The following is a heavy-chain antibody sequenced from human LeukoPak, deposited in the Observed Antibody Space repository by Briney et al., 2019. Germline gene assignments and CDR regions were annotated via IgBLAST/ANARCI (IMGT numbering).Heavy chain of an antibody. D-gene: IGHD3-10*01. Sequence: SGGSLRLSCAASGFTFSSYEMNWVRQAPGKGLEWVSYISSSGNTIYYADSVKGRSTISRDNAKNSLYLQMNSLRAEDTAVYYCARDPYYYGSGRSVFDYWGQGTLVTVSS. V-gene: IGHV3-48*03. J-gene: IGHJ4*02. CDR3: ARDPYYYGSGRSVFDY. CDR2: ISSSGNTI. CDR1: GFTFSSYE.